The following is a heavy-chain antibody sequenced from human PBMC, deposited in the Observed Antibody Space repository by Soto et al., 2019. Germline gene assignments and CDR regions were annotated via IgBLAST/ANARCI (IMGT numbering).Heavy chain of an antibody. CDR3: ARLFSNYESHFDY. Sequence: PXVSLKISYKVSTFSFTSYWRAWVRQKPGKGLEWMAIIFPGDSDIRYSPSFEDDVTISADKSIRTVYLQWDSLKASDTALYYCARLFSNYESHFDYCGQATLVTVSS. J-gene: IGHJ4*02. CDR1: TFSFTSYW. CDR2: IFPGDSDI. D-gene: IGHD4-4*01. V-gene: IGHV5-51*01.